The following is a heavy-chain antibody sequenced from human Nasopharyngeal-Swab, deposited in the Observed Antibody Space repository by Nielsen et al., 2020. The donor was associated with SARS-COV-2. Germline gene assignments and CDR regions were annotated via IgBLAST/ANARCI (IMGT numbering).Heavy chain of an antibody. Sequence: ASVKVSCKASGYTFTSYDINWVRQATGQGLEWMGWMNPNSGNTGYAQKFQGRVTMTRNTSISTAYMELSSLRSEDTAVYYCARVGRLSANVDIVATSLDVWGKGTTVTVSS. D-gene: IGHD5-12*01. J-gene: IGHJ6*04. CDR2: MNPNSGNT. CDR3: ARVGRLSANVDIVATSLDV. V-gene: IGHV1-8*01. CDR1: GYTFTSYD.